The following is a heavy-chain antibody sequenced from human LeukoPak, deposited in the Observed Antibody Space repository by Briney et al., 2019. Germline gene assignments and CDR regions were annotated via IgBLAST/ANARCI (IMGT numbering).Heavy chain of an antibody. V-gene: IGHV3-53*01. CDR3: ASGRDYYFDY. D-gene: IGHD3-10*01. Sequence: PGGSLRPSCAASGFTVSSNYMSWVRQAPGKGLEWVSVIYSGGSTYYADSVKGRFTISRDNSKNTLYLQMNSLRAEDTAVYYCASGRDYYFDYWGQGTLVTVSS. CDR2: IYSGGST. CDR1: GFTVSSNY. J-gene: IGHJ4*02.